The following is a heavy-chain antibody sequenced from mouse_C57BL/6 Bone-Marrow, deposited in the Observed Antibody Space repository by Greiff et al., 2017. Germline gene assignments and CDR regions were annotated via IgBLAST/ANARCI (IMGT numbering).Heavy chain of an antibody. CDR3: ARRTVVPYCDY. D-gene: IGHD1-1*01. CDR1: GYTFTSYG. V-gene: IGHV1-81*01. J-gene: IGHJ2*01. Sequence: QVQLQQSGAELARPGASVKLSCKASGYTFTSYGISWVKQRTGQGLEWIGEIYPRSGNTYYNEKFNGKATLTADKSSSTAYMELRSLTSEDSAVYFCARRTVVPYCDYWGQGTTLTVSS. CDR2: IYPRSGNT.